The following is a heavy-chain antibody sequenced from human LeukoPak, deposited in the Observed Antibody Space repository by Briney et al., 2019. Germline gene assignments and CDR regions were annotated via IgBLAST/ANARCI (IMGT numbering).Heavy chain of an antibody. J-gene: IGHJ4*02. CDR2: IKQDGTET. V-gene: IGHV3-7*01. CDR1: GFTFSNYW. D-gene: IGHD1-7*01. Sequence: PGGSLRLSCEASGFTFSNYWMTWVRQVPGKGLEWVANIKQDGTETYYVDSVKGRFTHSRDNARNSLYLQMNYLGVDDTAVYYCARGGMTGTPDYWGQGTLVTVSS. CDR3: ARGGMTGTPDY.